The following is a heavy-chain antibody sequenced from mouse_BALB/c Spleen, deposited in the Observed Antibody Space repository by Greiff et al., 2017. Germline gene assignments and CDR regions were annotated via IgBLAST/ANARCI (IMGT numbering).Heavy chain of an antibody. CDR2: ILPGSGST. CDR1: GYTFSSYW. Sequence: VMLVESGAELMKPGASVKISCKATGYTFSSYWIEWVKQRPGHGLEWIGEILPGSGSTNYNEKFKGKATFTADTSSNTAYMQLSSLTSEDSAVYYCARRGTRYAMDYWGQGTSVTVSS. V-gene: IGHV1-9*01. CDR3: ARRGTRYAMDY. J-gene: IGHJ4*01. D-gene: IGHD3-3*01.